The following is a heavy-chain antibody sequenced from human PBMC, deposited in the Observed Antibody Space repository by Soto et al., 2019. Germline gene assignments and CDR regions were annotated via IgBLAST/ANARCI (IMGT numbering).Heavy chain of an antibody. Sequence: SVKVSCKASGGTFSSYAISWVRQAPGQGLEWMGGIIPIFGTANYAQKFQGRVTITADKSTSTAYMELSSLRSEDTAVYYCARDRGVVVVPAAMRGRWFDPWGQGTLVTVSS. J-gene: IGHJ5*02. CDR3: ARDRGVVVVPAAMRGRWFDP. CDR1: GGTFSSYA. CDR2: IIPIFGTA. V-gene: IGHV1-69*06. D-gene: IGHD2-2*01.